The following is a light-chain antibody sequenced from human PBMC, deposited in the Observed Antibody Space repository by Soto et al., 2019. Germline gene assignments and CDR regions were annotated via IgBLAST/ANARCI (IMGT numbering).Light chain of an antibody. CDR3: AAWDDSLNGWV. J-gene: IGLJ3*02. Sequence: QSVLTQSPSASGTPGQRVIISCSGTSSNIGTNYVYWYQQLPGTAPKVLIYSNDKRPSGVPNRFSGSKSGTSASLAISGLRSEDEADYYCAAWDDSLNGWVFGGGTQLTVL. CDR1: SSNIGTNY. CDR2: SND. V-gene: IGLV1-47*01.